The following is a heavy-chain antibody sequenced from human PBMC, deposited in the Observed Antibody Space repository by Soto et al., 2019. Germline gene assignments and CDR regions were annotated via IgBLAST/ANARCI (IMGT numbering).Heavy chain of an antibody. Sequence: PSESMSLTCTVSGGSIRSGDYYWSWIRQPPGKGLEWIGYIYYSGSTYYNPSLKSRVTISVDTSKNQFSLKLSSVTAADTAVYYCARFYGSGRPNTARYYYYGMDVWGQGTTVTVSS. D-gene: IGHD3-10*01. V-gene: IGHV4-30-4*01. CDR2: IYYSGST. J-gene: IGHJ6*02. CDR1: GGSIRSGDYY. CDR3: ARFYGSGRPNTARYYYYGMDV.